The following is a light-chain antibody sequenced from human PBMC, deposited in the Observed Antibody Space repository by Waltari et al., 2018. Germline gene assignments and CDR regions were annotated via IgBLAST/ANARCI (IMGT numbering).Light chain of an antibody. CDR2: RNN. CDR1: RSNIGTNT. CDR3: AAWDDSLNGPV. V-gene: IGLV1-44*01. J-gene: IGLJ3*02. Sequence: QSVLTQPPSASGTPGQRVTISCSGSRSNIGTNTVNCYQQLPGAAPKFLIYRNNLRSGGCPDRLAGSKSVTSASLAISGLQAEDEASYFCAAWDDSLNGPVFGGGTTLTV.